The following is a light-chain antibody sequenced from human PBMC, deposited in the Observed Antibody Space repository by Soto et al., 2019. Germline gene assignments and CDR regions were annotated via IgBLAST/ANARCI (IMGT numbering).Light chain of an antibody. CDR2: EVS. CDR1: SSDVGGSNY. Sequence: QSVLTQPPSASGSPGQSVTISCTGSSSDVGGSNYVSWYQQHPGKAPKLIIYEVSKRFSGVPDRFSGSKSGSTASLTVSGLQTEDEAHYYCSSYAGNTIFVLFGGGTKLTVL. V-gene: IGLV2-8*01. CDR3: SSYAGNTIFVL. J-gene: IGLJ2*01.